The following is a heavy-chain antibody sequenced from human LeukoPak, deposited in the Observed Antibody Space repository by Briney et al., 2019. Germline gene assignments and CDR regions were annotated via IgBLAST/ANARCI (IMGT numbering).Heavy chain of an antibody. Sequence: PSETLSPTCTVSGGSISSYYWSWIRQPPGKGLEWIGYIYYSGSTNYNPSLKSRVTISVDTSKNQFSLKLSSVTAADTAVYYCASENYYDSSGYYYWGQGTLVTVSS. V-gene: IGHV4-59*01. CDR2: IYYSGST. D-gene: IGHD3-22*01. J-gene: IGHJ4*02. CDR1: GGSISSYY. CDR3: ASENYYDSSGYYY.